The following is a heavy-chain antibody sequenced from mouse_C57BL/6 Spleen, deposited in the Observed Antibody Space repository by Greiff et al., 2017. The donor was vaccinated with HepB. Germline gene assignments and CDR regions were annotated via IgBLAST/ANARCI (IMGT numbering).Heavy chain of an antibody. CDR3: ARDYYGSGGTAMDY. Sequence: VQRVESGPGLVAPSQSLSITCTVSGFSLTSYGVHWVRQPPGKGLEWLVVIWSDGSTTYNSALKSRLSISKDNSKSQVFLKMNSLQTDDTAMYYCARDYYGSGGTAMDYWGQGTSVTVSS. CDR1: GFSLTSYG. D-gene: IGHD1-1*01. V-gene: IGHV2-6*03. J-gene: IGHJ4*01. CDR2: IWSDGST.